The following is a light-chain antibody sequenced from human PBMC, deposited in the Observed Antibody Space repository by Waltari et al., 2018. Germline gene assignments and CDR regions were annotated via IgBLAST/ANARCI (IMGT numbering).Light chain of an antibody. CDR1: QSVSSY. V-gene: IGKV3-11*01. J-gene: IGKJ2*01. CDR2: DAF. CDR3: QQRSNWPPEYT. Sequence: EIVLTQSPATLSLSPGESATLSCRASQSVSSYLAWYQQKPGQAPRLLIYDAFNRATGIPARFSGSGSGTDFTLTISSLEPEDVAVYYCQQRSNWPPEYTFGQGTKLEI.